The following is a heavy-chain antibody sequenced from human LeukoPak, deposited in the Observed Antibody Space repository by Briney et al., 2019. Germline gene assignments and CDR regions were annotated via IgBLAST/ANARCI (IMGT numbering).Heavy chain of an antibody. V-gene: IGHV4-30-2*05. J-gene: IGHJ3*02. Sequence: PSQTMSLTSTVYGGSISSGGYYWSWIRQPPGKGLEWISYIYHSGSTYYNPSLKSRVTISVDTSKNQFSLKLSSVTAADTAVYYCANSRVDILTGPPGIWGQGTMVTVSS. CDR1: GGSISSGGYY. CDR2: IYHSGST. CDR3: ANSRVDILTGPPGI. D-gene: IGHD3-9*01.